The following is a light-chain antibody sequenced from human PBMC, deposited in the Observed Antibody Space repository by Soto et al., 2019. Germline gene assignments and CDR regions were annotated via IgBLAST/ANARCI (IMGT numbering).Light chain of an antibody. J-gene: IGKJ4*01. CDR2: GAS. CDR1: QSVSRN. Sequence: EILMTQSPATLSVSPGEKATLSCRASQSVSRNLAWYQQKPGQAPRLLIYGASTRATDIPARFSGGGSGTEFTLTISSLQFEDFAVYYCHQYDNWPLAFGGGTKVEIK. CDR3: HQYDNWPLA. V-gene: IGKV3-15*01.